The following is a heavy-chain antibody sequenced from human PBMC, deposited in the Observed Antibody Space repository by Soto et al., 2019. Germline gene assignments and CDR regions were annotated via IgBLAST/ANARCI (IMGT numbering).Heavy chain of an antibody. J-gene: IGHJ3*02. D-gene: IGHD3-22*01. CDR1: GFTFSSYD. V-gene: IGHV3-13*01. CDR2: IGTAGDT. Sequence: EVQLVESGGGLVQPGGSLRLSCAASGFTFSSYDMHWVRQATGKGLEWVSAIGTAGDTYYPGSVKGRFTISRENAKNSLYLQMNSLRAEDTAVYYCARGGYDSSGYYFSSAFDIWGQGTMVTVSS. CDR3: ARGGYDSSGYYFSSAFDI.